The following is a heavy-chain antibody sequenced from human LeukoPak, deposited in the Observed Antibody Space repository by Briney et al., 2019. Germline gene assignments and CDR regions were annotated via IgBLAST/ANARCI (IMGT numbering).Heavy chain of an antibody. V-gene: IGHV3-33*08. J-gene: IGHJ4*02. CDR3: ARDYYDSSGYYHSSFGY. CDR2: IWYDGSNK. Sequence: GRSLRLSCAASGFTFSSYGMHWVRQAPAKGLEWVAVIWYDGSNKYYADSVKGRFTISRDNSKNTLYLQMDSLRAEDTAVYYCARDYYDSSGYYHSSFGYWGQGTLVTVSS. CDR1: GFTFSSYG. D-gene: IGHD3-22*01.